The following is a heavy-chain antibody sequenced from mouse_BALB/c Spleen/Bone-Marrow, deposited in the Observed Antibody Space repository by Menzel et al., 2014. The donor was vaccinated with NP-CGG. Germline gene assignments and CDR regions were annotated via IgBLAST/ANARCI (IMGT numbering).Heavy chain of an antibody. D-gene: IGHD2-4*01. CDR1: GFNIKDTY. Sequence: VQLQQSGAELVKPGASVKLSCTASGFNIKDTYMHWVKQRPEQGLEWIGRIDPANGNTEYDPKFQAKATITPDTSSNTAYLQLSSLTSEDTPVCYCARSGDYDKAWFAYWGQGTLVTVSA. CDR2: IDPANGNT. J-gene: IGHJ3*01. V-gene: IGHV14-3*02. CDR3: ARSGDYDKAWFAY.